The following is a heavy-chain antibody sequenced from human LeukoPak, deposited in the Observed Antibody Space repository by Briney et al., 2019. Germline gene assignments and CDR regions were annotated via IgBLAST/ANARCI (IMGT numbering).Heavy chain of an antibody. J-gene: IGHJ6*02. D-gene: IGHD2-2*01. V-gene: IGHV3-21*01. CDR2: ISSSGTYI. Sequence: GGSLRLSCAASGFTFSTYIMNWVRQAPGKGLEWVSSISSSGTYIYYADSVKGRFSISRDNAKNSLYLQMNSLRVEDTAVYYCARRIVVVPAGTPYYYYGMDVWGQGTTVTVSS. CDR1: GFTFSTYI. CDR3: ARRIVVVPAGTPYYYYGMDV.